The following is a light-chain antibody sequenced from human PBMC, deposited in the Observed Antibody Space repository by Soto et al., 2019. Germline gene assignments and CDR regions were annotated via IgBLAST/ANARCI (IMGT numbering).Light chain of an antibody. V-gene: IGKV1-39*01. CDR3: QQSYSTPP. J-gene: IGKJ4*01. CDR2: AAS. CDR1: QSISSY. Sequence: DIQMTQSPSSLSASVGDRVTITCRASQSISSYLNWYQQKPGKAPKLLIYAASSLQSGVPSRFSGSGSGTDFTLTISSLQPEDFANYYCQQSYSTPPFGGGTKVDIK.